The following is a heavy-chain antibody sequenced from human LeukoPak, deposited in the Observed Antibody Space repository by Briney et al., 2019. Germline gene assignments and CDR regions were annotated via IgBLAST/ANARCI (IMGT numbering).Heavy chain of an antibody. D-gene: IGHD5-24*01. CDR2: ISSSSYI. V-gene: IGHV3-21*01. CDR3: ARESWHGLDY. CDR1: GFTFSSYS. Sequence: GGSLRLSCAVSGFTFSSYSMNWVRQAPGKGLEWVSSISSSSYIYYADSVKGRFTISRDNAKNSLYLQMNSLRAEDTAVYYCARESWHGLDYWGQGTLVTVSS. J-gene: IGHJ4*02.